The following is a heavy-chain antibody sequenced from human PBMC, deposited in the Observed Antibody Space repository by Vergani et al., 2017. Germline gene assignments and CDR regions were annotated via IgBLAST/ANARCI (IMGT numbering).Heavy chain of an antibody. J-gene: IGHJ5*02. V-gene: IGHV4-59*05. D-gene: IGHD2-8*01. CDR1: GFTVSSNY. CDR2: IYYSGST. Sequence: QVQLVETGGGLIQPGGSLRLSCAASGFTVSSNYMSWVRQAPGKGLEWIGSIYYSGSTYYNPSLKSRVTISLDTSKNQFSLKLSSVTAADTAVYYCARHRNIVLMVYAIRGGWFDPWGQGTLVTVSS. CDR3: ARHRNIVLMVYAIRGGWFDP.